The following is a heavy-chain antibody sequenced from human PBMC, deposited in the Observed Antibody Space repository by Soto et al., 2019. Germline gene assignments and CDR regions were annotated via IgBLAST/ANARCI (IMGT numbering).Heavy chain of an antibody. CDR2: ISTTSTYI. D-gene: IGHD3-10*02. CDR3: TRDYVMDV. CDR1: GFTFSGDA. V-gene: IGHV3-21*01. J-gene: IGHJ6*02. Sequence: GGSLRLSCAASGFTFSGDAMNWVRQAPGKGLEWVSSISTTSTYIYYADSVKGRFTISRDNANSSLHLQMNSLRAEDTAVYYCTRDYVMDVWGQGTTVTVSS.